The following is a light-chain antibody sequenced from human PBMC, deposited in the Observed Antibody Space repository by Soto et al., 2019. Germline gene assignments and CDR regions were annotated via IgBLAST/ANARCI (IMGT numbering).Light chain of an antibody. Sequence: DIQMTQSPSTLSASVGGRVTITCRASESITNFLAWYQHKAGKAPKLLIYAASTLQSEVPSRFSGSGSGTDFTLTISSLQPEDFATYYCQQLNSYPRTFGQGTKVDIK. V-gene: IGKV1-5*01. J-gene: IGKJ1*01. CDR1: ESITNF. CDR3: QQLNSYPRT. CDR2: AAS.